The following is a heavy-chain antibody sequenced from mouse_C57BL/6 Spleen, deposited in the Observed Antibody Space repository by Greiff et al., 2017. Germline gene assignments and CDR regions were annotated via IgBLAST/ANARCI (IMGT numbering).Heavy chain of an antibody. CDR2: IDPSDSYT. CDR1: GYTFTSYW. Sequence: QVQLQQPGAELVKPGASVKLSCKASGYTFTSYWMQWVKQRPGQGLEWIGEIDPSDSYTNYNQKIKGKATLTVDTSASTAYMQLSSLTSEDSAVYYGARSWYDGYYDAMDYWGQGTSVTVSS. D-gene: IGHD2-3*01. V-gene: IGHV1-50*01. CDR3: ARSWYDGYYDAMDY. J-gene: IGHJ4*01.